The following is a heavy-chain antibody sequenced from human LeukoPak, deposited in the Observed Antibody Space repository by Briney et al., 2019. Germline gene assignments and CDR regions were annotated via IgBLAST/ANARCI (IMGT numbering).Heavy chain of an antibody. Sequence: PGGSLRLSCAASGFTFSSYAMSWVRQAPGKGLEWVANIKQDGSEKYYVDSVKGRFTISRDNAKNSLYLQMNSLRAEDTAVYYCAGTSRYWGQGTLVTVSS. J-gene: IGHJ4*02. V-gene: IGHV3-7*01. CDR2: IKQDGSEK. CDR1: GFTFSSYA. CDR3: AGTSRY.